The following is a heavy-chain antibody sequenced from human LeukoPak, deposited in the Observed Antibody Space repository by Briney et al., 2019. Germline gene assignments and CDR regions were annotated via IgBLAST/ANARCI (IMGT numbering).Heavy chain of an antibody. Sequence: KSSETLSLTCTVSGGSISSCYWSWIRQPPGKGLEWIGYIYYSRSTNYNPSLKSRVTISVDTSKNQFSLKLSSVTAADTAVYYCARAGLYYYYGMDVWGQGTTVTVSS. CDR3: ARAGLYYYYGMDV. D-gene: IGHD3/OR15-3a*01. J-gene: IGHJ6*02. CDR1: GGSISSCY. CDR2: IYYSRST. V-gene: IGHV4-59*01.